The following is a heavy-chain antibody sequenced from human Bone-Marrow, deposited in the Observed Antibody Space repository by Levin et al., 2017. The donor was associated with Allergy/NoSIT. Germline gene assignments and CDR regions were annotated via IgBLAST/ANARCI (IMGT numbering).Heavy chain of an antibody. CDR1: GFTFSSYA. J-gene: IGHJ4*02. V-gene: IGHV3-23*01. CDR3: AKLTAGTFHY. D-gene: IGHD6-13*01. Sequence: ASVKVSCTASGFTFSSYAMSWVRQAPGKGLEWVSEISGSGTNTDYADSVKGRFTISRDNSKNTLSLQMNSLRAEDTAVYFCAKLTAGTFHYWGQGTLVTVPS. CDR2: ISGSGTNT.